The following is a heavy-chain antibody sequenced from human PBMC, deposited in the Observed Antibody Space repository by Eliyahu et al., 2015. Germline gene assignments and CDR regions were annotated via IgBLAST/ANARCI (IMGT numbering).Heavy chain of an antibody. Sequence: EVQLVESGGGLEQPGRSLXLSCEASGFNFRSYAMNWXRQAPGKRLEGVSYISESGNTIYYADSVRGRFTISRDNAQQSLYLHMSSLRPEDTAIYYCAREPLPETSDFWSGYDRLFYFDYWGQGALVTVSS. CDR3: AREPLPETSDFWSGYDRLFYFDY. CDR2: ISESGNTI. CDR1: GFNFRSYA. J-gene: IGHJ4*02. V-gene: IGHV3-48*03. D-gene: IGHD3-3*01.